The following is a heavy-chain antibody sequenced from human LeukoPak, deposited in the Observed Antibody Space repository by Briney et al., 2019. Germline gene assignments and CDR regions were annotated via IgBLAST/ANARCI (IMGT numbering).Heavy chain of an antibody. CDR2: ISGSGGST. CDR3: ARTHSSGWHNYYYYGMDV. CDR1: GFTFSSYA. Sequence: GGSLRLSCAASGFTFSSYAMSWVRQAPGKGLEWVSAISGSGGSTYYADSVKGRFTISRDNSKNTLYLQMNSLRAEDTAVYYCARTHSSGWHNYYYYGMDVWGQGTTVTVSS. D-gene: IGHD6-19*01. V-gene: IGHV3-23*01. J-gene: IGHJ6*02.